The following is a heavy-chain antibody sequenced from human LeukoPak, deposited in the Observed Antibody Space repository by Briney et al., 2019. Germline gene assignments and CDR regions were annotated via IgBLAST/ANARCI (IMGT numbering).Heavy chain of an antibody. J-gene: IGHJ4*02. D-gene: IGHD2-2*01. CDR2: ISPSFGNA. V-gene: IGHV1-69*06. Sequence: ASVKLSCKASGGTFSSYAISWVRQAPGQGLEWVGGISPSFGNANYAQKFQGRVTITADNATSTAYMELSSLRSEDTAVYYCARDRGSQIFSSTSWSLGYWGQGTLVTVSS. CDR3: ARDRGSQIFSSTSWSLGY. CDR1: GGTFSSYA.